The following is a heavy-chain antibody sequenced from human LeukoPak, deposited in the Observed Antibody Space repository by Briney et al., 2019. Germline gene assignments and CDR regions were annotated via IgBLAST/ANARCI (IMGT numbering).Heavy chain of an antibody. CDR2: ISYDGSNK. CDR3: AKALRSLGTTATAGRYYYYMDV. Sequence: PGGSLRLSCAASGFTFSSYGMHWVRQAPGKGLEWVAVISYDGSNKYYADSVKGRFTISRDNSKNTLYLQMNSLRAEDTAVYYCAKALRSLGTTATAGRYYYYMDVWGKGTTVTVSS. D-gene: IGHD4-17*01. J-gene: IGHJ6*03. CDR1: GFTFSSYG. V-gene: IGHV3-30*18.